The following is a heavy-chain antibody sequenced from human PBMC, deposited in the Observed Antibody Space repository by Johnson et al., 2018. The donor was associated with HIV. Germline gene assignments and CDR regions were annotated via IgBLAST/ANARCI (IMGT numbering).Heavy chain of an antibody. V-gene: IGHV3-23*04. CDR3: AKPYYYDSSGRVGGAAFDI. CDR1: GFTFSSYA. Sequence: VQLVESGGGLVQPGGSLRLSCAASGFTFSSYAMSWVRQAPGKGLEWVSAISGSGGSTYYADSVKGRFTISRDNSKNTLYLQMNSLRAEDTAVYYCAKPYYYDSSGRVGGAAFDIWGQGTMVIVS. D-gene: IGHD3-22*01. J-gene: IGHJ3*02. CDR2: ISGSGGST.